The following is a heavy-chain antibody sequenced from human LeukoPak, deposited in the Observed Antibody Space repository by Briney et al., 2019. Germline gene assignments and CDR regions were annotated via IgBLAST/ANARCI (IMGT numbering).Heavy chain of an antibody. Sequence: GGSLRLSCEASDFTVSANFMCWVRQAPGEGLEWVSVIYSGSTTYAADSVKGRFTISRDNADNSLYLPMNSLGAEDTAVYFCARLGPVNKDHYIDVGGKGPTVTIPS. D-gene: IGHD4-17*01. J-gene: IGHJ6*03. CDR2: IYSGSTT. CDR1: DFTVSANF. V-gene: IGHV3-66*04. CDR3: ARLGPVNKDHYIDV.